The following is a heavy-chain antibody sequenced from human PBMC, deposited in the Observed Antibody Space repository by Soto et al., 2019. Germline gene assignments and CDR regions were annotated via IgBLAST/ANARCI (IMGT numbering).Heavy chain of an antibody. Sequence: SETLSPTCTVSGGSVSSGNYFWSWIPQRPGKGVEWIGYSYYTGSINYNPPLKSRLTRSLETAKKKSSLGLTSGTAADTAVYYCARLGHYYRSFDSWGRRTLVTV. D-gene: IGHD3-22*01. V-gene: IGHV4-61*01. CDR1: GGSVSSGNYF. CDR2: SYYTGSI. J-gene: IGHJ4*02. CDR3: ARLGHYYRSFDS.